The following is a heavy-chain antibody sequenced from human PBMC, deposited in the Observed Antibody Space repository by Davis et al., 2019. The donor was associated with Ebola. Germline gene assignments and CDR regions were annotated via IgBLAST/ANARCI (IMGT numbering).Heavy chain of an antibody. CDR1: GLTFSIYW. D-gene: IGHD1-26*01. Sequence: GESLKISCAASGLTFSIYWMSWVRQAPGKGLEWVVNIKQDGSEKYYVDSVKGRFTISRDNAKNSLYLQMNSLRAEDTAVYYCARETQYSGSYYRWFDPWGQGTLVTVSS. CDR3: ARETQYSGSYYRWFDP. CDR2: IKQDGSEK. J-gene: IGHJ5*02. V-gene: IGHV3-7*03.